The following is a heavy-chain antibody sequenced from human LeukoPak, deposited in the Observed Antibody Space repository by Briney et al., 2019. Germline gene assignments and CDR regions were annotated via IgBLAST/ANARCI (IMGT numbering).Heavy chain of an antibody. D-gene: IGHD3-10*01. CDR1: GFTFSTYA. CDR2: ISGSSAST. J-gene: IGHJ4*02. V-gene: IGHV3-23*01. CDR3: AVGSYYFDY. Sequence: GGSLRLSCAASGFTFSTYAMNWRRQAPGKGLEWVSGISGSSASTYYADSVKGRFTISRDNSKNTLYVQMNSLRAEDTAVYYCAVGSYYFDYWGQGTLVTVSS.